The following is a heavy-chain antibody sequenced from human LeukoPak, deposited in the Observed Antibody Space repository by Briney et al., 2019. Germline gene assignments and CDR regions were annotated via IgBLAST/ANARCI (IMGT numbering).Heavy chain of an antibody. CDR2: LYYSGST. CDR1: GGSISCYY. V-gene: IGHV4-59*01. Sequence: SETLSLTCTVSGGSISCYYWTWIRQPPGKGLELIGSLYYSGSTNYNPSLKSLVTISVDTSKHQFSLKLSSVTAADTAVYYCARRHVEYSSSSDPYYFDYWGQGTLVTVSS. CDR3: ARRHVEYSSSSDPYYFDY. J-gene: IGHJ4*02. D-gene: IGHD6-6*01.